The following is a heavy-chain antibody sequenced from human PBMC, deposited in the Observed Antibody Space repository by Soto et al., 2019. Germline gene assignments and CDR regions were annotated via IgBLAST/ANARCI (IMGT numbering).Heavy chain of an antibody. D-gene: IGHD3-9*01. CDR2: IKQDGSEK. V-gene: IGHV3-7*01. CDR3: ARDLELRYFDWLLPAYYYYGMDV. Sequence: GGSLRLSCAASGFTFSSYWMSWVRQAPGKGLEWVANIKQDGSEKYYVDSVKGRFTISRDNAKNSLYLQMNSLRAEDTAVYYCARDLELRYFDWLLPAYYYYGMDVWGQGTTVTVSS. CDR1: GFTFSSYW. J-gene: IGHJ6*02.